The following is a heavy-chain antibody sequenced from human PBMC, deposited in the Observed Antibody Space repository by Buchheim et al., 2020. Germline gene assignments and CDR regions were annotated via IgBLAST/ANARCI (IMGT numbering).Heavy chain of an antibody. J-gene: IGHJ4*02. CDR1: GYTFSTYY. CDR3: ARDSCTYGVCFDY. V-gene: IGHV1-46*01. CDR2: INPRDGSAST. D-gene: IGHD2-8*01. Sequence: QVQLVQSGAEVKKPGASVKVSCKASGYTFSTYYIHWLRQAPGQGLEWMGIINPRDGSASTTYAQNFQGRVTMTRDTPTSTVYMELGSLRSEDTAVFYCARDSCTYGVCFDYWGQGTL.